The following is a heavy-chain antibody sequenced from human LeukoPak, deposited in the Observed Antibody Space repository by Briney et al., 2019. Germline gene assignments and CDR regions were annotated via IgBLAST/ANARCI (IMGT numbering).Heavy chain of an antibody. CDR3: ARLKTTSDSDWFDA. J-gene: IGHJ5*02. CDR1: GISVGNNY. V-gene: IGHV3-66*04. CDR2: LYDVGTT. D-gene: IGHD1-1*01. Sequence: PGGSLRLSCVVSGISVGNNYMSWPRRAPGKGLEWVSVLYDVGTTYYAESVKGRVTISRDNTKNTLYLQMNGLRVEDTAVYYCARLKTTSDSDWFDAWGQGTLVTVSS.